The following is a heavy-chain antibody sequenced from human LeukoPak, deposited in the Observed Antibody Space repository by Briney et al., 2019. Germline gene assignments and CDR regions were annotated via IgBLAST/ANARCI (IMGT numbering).Heavy chain of an antibody. CDR2: IRRDGSEE. Sequence: SGGSLRLSCAASGFTFSTSWMTWVRQAPGKGLEWVGNIRRDGSEEYYVDSVKGRFTISRDNAKNSPYLQMNTLRVEDTAVYYCVRDPYDNSGYSFGAFDIWGQGALVTASS. CDR1: GFTFSTSW. D-gene: IGHD3-22*01. J-gene: IGHJ3*02. CDR3: VRDPYDNSGYSFGAFDI. V-gene: IGHV3-7*01.